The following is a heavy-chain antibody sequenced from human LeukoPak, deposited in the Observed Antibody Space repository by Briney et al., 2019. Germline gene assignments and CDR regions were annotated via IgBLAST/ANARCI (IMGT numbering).Heavy chain of an antibody. CDR1: GGSISSYY. CDR2: IYYSGST. V-gene: IGHV4-59*08. J-gene: IGHJ4*02. CDR3: AGNVDRGYFDY. D-gene: IGHD3-10*01. Sequence: SETLSLTCTVSGGSISSYYWSWIRQPPGKGLEWIGYIYYSGSTNYNPSLKSRVTISVDTSKNQFSLKLSSVTAADTAVYYCAGNVDRGYFDYWGQGTLVTVSS.